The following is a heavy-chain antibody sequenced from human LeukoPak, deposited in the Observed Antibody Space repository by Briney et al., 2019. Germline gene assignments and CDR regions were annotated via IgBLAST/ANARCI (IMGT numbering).Heavy chain of an antibody. Sequence: GGSLRLSCAASGFSVSDNHMTWVRQAPGKGRECVSVIFGGGDTHDADSVKGRFTISRDSSKNKVYLQMKSLRVDDTAVYYCAGAGGHSHLGQGTPVTVSS. V-gene: IGHV3-66*01. CDR3: AGAGGHSH. D-gene: IGHD3-10*01. CDR1: GFSVSDNH. J-gene: IGHJ4*02. CDR2: IFGGGDT.